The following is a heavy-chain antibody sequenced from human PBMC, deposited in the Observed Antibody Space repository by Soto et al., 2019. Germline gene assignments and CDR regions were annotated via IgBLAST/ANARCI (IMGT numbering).Heavy chain of an antibody. CDR1: GFTFSSYS. J-gene: IGHJ2*01. Sequence: EVQLVESGGGLVQPGGSLRLSCAASGFTFSSYSMNWVRQAPGKGLEWVSYISSSSSTIYYADSVKGRFTISRDNARNSLYLQMDSLRDECTAVYYCAGAYEHVGVVTASNGCFDLWGRGTRVTVSS. CDR2: ISSSSSTI. V-gene: IGHV3-48*02. D-gene: IGHD2-21*02. CDR3: AGAYEHVGVVTASNGCFDL.